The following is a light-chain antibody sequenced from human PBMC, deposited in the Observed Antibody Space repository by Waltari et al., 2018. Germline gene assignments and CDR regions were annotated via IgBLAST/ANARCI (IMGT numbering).Light chain of an antibody. CDR2: LAS. J-gene: IGKJ4*01. V-gene: IGKV1-9*01. Sequence: DIQLTQSPSFLSASVGDRLTITCRASQRISRYLAWYQQKPSKAPKLLISLASTLQSGVPSRFSGSGSGTELILTVNTLQPEDFATDYCQRFSSYPRRTFGGGTKVEIK. CDR1: QRISRY. CDR3: QRFSSYPRRT.